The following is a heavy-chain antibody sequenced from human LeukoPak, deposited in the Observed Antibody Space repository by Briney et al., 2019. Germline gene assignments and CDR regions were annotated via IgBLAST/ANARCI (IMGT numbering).Heavy chain of an antibody. V-gene: IGHV3-9*01. J-gene: IGHJ4*02. Sequence: RSRGSLRLSCAASGFTFKNNAMHWVRQTPGKGLEWVASISWHSDNIDYADTVKGPFTSSRDNEKKSLSMQLNSLRTDETAFYYCAKEGSDCINGSCRYFDSWGQGTLVTVSS. CDR3: AKEGSDCINGSCRYFDS. CDR1: GFTFKNNA. D-gene: IGHD2-8*01. CDR2: ISWHSDNI.